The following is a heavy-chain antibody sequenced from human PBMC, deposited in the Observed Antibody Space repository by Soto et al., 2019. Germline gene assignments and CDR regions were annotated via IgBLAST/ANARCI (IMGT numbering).Heavy chain of an antibody. CDR1: GVTFSSQD. CDR3: ATNEGRDGYSFDY. V-gene: IGHV1-69*13. J-gene: IGHJ4*02. Sequence: GASVKVSCKASGVTFSSQDMRCVRQAPGHGLDWMGGIIPIFGTPQYAEKFQDRVTITADESTSTAYMELSSLTSEDTAVYYCATNEGRDGYSFDYWGQGTLVTVSS. D-gene: IGHD5-12*01. CDR2: IIPIFGTP.